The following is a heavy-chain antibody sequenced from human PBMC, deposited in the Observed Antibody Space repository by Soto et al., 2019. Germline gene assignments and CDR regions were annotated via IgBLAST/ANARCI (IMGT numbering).Heavy chain of an antibody. V-gene: IGHV3-74*01. J-gene: IGHJ4*02. CDR3: ARGGSGTYKLDN. D-gene: IGHD3-10*01. CDR1: GFTFSSHW. CDR2: VNFDGTTT. Sequence: EVQLVESGGGLLQPGGSLRLSCEASGFTFSSHWMHWVRQTPGKGVVWVSRVNFDGTTTNYADSVKGRLTISRDNAKNTVYLQMNSLRAEDTAVYYCARGGSGTYKLDNWGQGTLVTVSA.